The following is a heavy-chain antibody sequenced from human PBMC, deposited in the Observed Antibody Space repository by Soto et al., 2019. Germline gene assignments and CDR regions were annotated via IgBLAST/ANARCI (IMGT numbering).Heavy chain of an antibody. Sequence: ASVKVSCKASGYTFTSYGISWVRQAPGQGLEWMGWISAYNGNTNYAQKLQGRVTMTTDTSTSTAYMELRSLRSDDTAVYYCARDHLRGSGSYYYGMDVWGQGTTVTVSS. V-gene: IGHV1-18*01. CDR1: GYTFTSYG. J-gene: IGHJ6*02. D-gene: IGHD3-10*01. CDR3: ARDHLRGSGSYYYGMDV. CDR2: ISAYNGNT.